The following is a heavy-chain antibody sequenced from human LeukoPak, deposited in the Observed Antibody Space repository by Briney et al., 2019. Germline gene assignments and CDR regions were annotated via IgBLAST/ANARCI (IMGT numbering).Heavy chain of an antibody. Sequence: SVKVSCKASGGTFSSYAISWVRQAPGQGLEWMGRIIPILGIANYAQKFQGRVTITADKSTSTAYMELSSLRSEDTAVYYCARGLYSSKLVSLIDYWGQGTLVTVSS. CDR2: IIPILGIA. CDR3: ARGLYSSKLVSLIDY. D-gene: IGHD6-13*01. CDR1: GGTFSSYA. V-gene: IGHV1-69*04. J-gene: IGHJ4*02.